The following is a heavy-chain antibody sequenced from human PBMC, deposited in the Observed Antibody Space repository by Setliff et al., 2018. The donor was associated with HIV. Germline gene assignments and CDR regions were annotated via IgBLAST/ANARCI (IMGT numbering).Heavy chain of an antibody. CDR3: ARDSSSWYEFYYDC. CDR1: GFTLSSYA. Sequence: GGSLRLSCAASGFTLSSYAMSWVRQAPGKGLEWVSAISGSGGSTYYADSVKGRFTISRDNSKNTLYLQMNSLRAEDTAVYYCARDSSSWYEFYYDCWGQGTLVTVSS. V-gene: IGHV3-23*01. D-gene: IGHD6-13*01. J-gene: IGHJ4*02. CDR2: ISGSGGST.